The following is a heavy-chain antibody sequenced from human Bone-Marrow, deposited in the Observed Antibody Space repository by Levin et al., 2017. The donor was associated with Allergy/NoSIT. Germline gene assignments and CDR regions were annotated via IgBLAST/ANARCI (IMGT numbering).Heavy chain of an antibody. V-gene: IGHV3-30*18. Sequence: GESLKISCEASGFPFSNFGMHWVRQAPGKGLEWVALIPHDGSNEYYADSVKGRFTISRDNSKNTLFLQMNNLRDEDTAVYYCAKAGTDGADEAFDSWGQGNLVTVSS. D-gene: IGHD4/OR15-4a*01. CDR1: GFPFSNFG. CDR2: IPHDGSNE. J-gene: IGHJ5*01. CDR3: AKAGTDGADEAFDS.